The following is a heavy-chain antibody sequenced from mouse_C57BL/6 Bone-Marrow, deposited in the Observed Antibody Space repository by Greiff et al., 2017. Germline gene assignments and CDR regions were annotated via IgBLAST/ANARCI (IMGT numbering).Heavy chain of an antibody. CDR1: GYTFTSYG. J-gene: IGHJ4*01. CDR2: IYPRRGNT. CDR3: ARARYYYGSSPYAMDY. Sequence: QVQLQQSGAELARPGASVKLSCKASGYTFTSYGISWVKQRPGQGLEWIGEIYPRRGNTYYNEKFKGKATLTADKSSSTAYMELRSLTSEDSAVYFCARARYYYGSSPYAMDYWGQGTSVTVSS. D-gene: IGHD1-1*01. V-gene: IGHV1-81*01.